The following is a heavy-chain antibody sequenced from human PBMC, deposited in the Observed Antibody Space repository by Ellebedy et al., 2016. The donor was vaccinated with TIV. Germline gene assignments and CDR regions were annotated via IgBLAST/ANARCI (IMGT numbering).Heavy chain of an antibody. CDR1: GFTFTTSA. Sequence: SVKVSCXASGFTFTTSAVQWVRQGRGQRLEWIGWIVVGSGNTNYAQKFQERVTITRDMSISTAYMELSSLRSEDTAVYYCARGRVSFDSWGQGSLVTVSS. CDR3: ARGRVSFDS. V-gene: IGHV1-58*01. J-gene: IGHJ4*02. CDR2: IVVGSGNT.